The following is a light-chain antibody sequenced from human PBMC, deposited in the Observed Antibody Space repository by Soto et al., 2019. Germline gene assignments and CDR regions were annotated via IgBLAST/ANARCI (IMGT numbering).Light chain of an antibody. CDR3: QQANSFPLT. J-gene: IGKJ4*01. CDR1: QSFSSW. Sequence: DIQMTQSPSSVSASVGDRVTITCRASQSFSSWLAWYQQKPGKAPNLLIYGASTLQSGVPSRFSGSESGTDFTLTISNLQPEDFATYYCQQANSFPLTFGGGTKVEIK. V-gene: IGKV1-12*01. CDR2: GAS.